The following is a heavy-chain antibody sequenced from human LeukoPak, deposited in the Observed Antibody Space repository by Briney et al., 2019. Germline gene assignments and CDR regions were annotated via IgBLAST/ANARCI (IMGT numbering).Heavy chain of an antibody. V-gene: IGHV3-23*01. CDR2: ISATGGST. CDR3: ARDFYEDAFDI. D-gene: IGHD3-16*01. CDR1: GFTFSSYA. J-gene: IGHJ3*02. Sequence: GGSLRLSCAASGFTFSSYAMSWVRQAPGKGLKWVSSISATGGSTFYADSVKGRFTISRDNSKNTLYLQMNSLRAEDTAVYYCARDFYEDAFDIWGQGTMVTVSS.